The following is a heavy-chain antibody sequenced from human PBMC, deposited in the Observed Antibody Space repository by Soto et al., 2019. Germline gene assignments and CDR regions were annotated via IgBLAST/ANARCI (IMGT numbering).Heavy chain of an antibody. CDR3: ERVAVAGLPAFDM. CDR1: GFTVSSFY. Sequence: GGSLRLSCAASGFTVSSFYVSWVRQAPGKGLEWVSVIYIGGSTYYADSVKGRFTISRDISKNTARLQMNSLRAENTAVYFCERVAVAGLPAFDMWGRGTLFTVSS. J-gene: IGHJ3*02. CDR2: IYIGGST. V-gene: IGHV3-66*01. D-gene: IGHD6-19*01.